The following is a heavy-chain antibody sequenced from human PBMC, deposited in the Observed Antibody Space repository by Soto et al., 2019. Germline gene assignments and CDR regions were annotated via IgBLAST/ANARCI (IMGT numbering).Heavy chain of an antibody. CDR2: INTNTGNP. CDR3: AREGDYYDSSGYYSGFDP. CDR1: GYTFTSYA. Sequence: ASVKVSCKASGYTFTSYALNWVRQAPGQGLEWMGWINTNTGNPTYAQGFTGRFVFSLDTSVSTAYLQICSLKAEDTAVHYCAREGDYYDSSGYYSGFDPWGQGPLVTVAS. J-gene: IGHJ5*02. V-gene: IGHV7-4-1*01. D-gene: IGHD3-22*01.